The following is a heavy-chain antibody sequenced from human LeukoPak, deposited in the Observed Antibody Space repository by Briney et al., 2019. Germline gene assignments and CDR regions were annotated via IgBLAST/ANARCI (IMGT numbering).Heavy chain of an antibody. CDR3: ASNRGIAVAGVFDY. CDR1: GGSISSSSYY. Sequence: SETLSLTCTVSGGSISSSSYYWGWIRQPPGKGLEWIGSIYYSGSTYYNPSLKSRVTISVGTSKNQFSLKLSSVTAADTAVYYCASNRGIAVAGVFDYWGQGTLVTVSS. CDR2: IYYSGST. D-gene: IGHD6-19*01. J-gene: IGHJ4*02. V-gene: IGHV4-39*01.